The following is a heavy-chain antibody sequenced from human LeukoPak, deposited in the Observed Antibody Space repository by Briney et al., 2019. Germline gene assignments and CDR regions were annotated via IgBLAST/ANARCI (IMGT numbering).Heavy chain of an antibody. J-gene: IGHJ4*02. CDR3: AKCRGSSWSDYFDY. Sequence: PGASLRPSCAVSGFSLSRYAMSWVRKAPGKGVEWVSATSDSGGSAYYADSVKGRFTISRDNSRNTLYLQMNTLRAEDTAVYYCAKCRGSSWSDYFDYWGQGTLVTVSS. D-gene: IGHD6-13*01. V-gene: IGHV3-23*01. CDR2: TSDSGGSA. CDR1: GFSLSRYA.